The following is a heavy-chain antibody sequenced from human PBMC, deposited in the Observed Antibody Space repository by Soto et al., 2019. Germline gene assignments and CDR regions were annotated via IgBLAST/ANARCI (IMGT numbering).Heavy chain of an antibody. CDR3: ASTVVTGY. Sequence: EVQLVESGGGLVQPGGSLRLSCAVSGFTFSSDWMHWVRQAPGKGLVWVSRINSDGSSTSYADSVKGRFTISRDNAKNTLSLTMTSLRAEDTAVYYCASTVVTGYWGQGTLVTVSS. CDR1: GFTFSSDW. D-gene: IGHD2-15*01. V-gene: IGHV3-74*01. CDR2: INSDGSST. J-gene: IGHJ4*02.